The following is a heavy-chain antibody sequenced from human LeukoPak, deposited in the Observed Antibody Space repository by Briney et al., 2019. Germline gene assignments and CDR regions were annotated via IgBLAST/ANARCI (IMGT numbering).Heavy chain of an antibody. CDR1: GGSISSYY. J-gene: IGHJ4*02. Sequence: SETLSLTCTVSGGSISSYYWSWIRQPAGKGLEWIGRIYTSGSTNYNPSLKSRVTMSVDTSKNQFSLKLSSVTAADTAVYYCARDFRVAPGEWLVGDSFDYWGQGTLVTVSS. D-gene: IGHD6-19*01. CDR2: IYTSGST. CDR3: ARDFRVAPGEWLVGDSFDY. V-gene: IGHV4-4*07.